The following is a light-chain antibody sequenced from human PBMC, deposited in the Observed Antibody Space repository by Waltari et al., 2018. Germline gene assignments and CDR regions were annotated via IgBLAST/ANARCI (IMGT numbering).Light chain of an antibody. J-gene: IGLJ3*02. CDR1: SSNIGNKP. Sequence: QSVLAQPPSASGTPGQRVTISCSGSSSNIGNKPVSWYQHLPGTAPKLLIYSNNQRPSGVPDRISGSKSGTSASLAISGLQSDDETDYYCAVWDDSLNGWVFGGGTKLTVL. V-gene: IGLV1-44*01. CDR3: AVWDDSLNGWV. CDR2: SNN.